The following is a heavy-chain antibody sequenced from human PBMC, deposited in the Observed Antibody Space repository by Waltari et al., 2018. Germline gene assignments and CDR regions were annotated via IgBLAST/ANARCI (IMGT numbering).Heavy chain of an antibody. CDR2: SYYSGST. CDR3: ARLGIAAAGTEGTDY. CDR1: ACSISSSSYH. D-gene: IGHD6-13*01. Sequence: QLQLQESGPGLVTPSQPLSLTCTVSACSISSSSYHWGWIRQPPGKGLEWIGSSYYSGSTYYNPSLKSRVTISVDTSKNQFSLKLSSVTAADTAVYYCARLGIAAAGTEGTDYWGQGTLVTVSS. J-gene: IGHJ4*02. V-gene: IGHV4-39*01.